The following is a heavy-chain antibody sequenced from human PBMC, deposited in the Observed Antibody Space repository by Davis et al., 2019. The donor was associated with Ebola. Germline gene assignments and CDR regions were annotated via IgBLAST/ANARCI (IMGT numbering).Heavy chain of an antibody. CDR3: AAGGRGGGFDV. J-gene: IGHJ3*01. CDR1: GYTFTSYG. V-gene: IGHV1-24*01. D-gene: IGHD3-16*01. Sequence: ASVKVSCKASGYTFTSYGISWVRQAPGKGLEWLGNFDPENAEAIYADKFEGRVIMTADTSSDTAYVILSSLRSEDSAVYYCAAGGRGGGFDVWGQGTMVTVS. CDR2: FDPENAEA.